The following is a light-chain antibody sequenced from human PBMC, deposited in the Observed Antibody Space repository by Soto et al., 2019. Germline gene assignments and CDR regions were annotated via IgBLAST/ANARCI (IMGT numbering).Light chain of an antibody. Sequence: ELVLTQSPVTLSVSPGERVTLSCRASQRVGSNYLAWYQQKPGQAPRLLIYGISARATGIPDRFSGRGSGTESTLTISSLQSEDFAVYYCQQYTSWPITFGQGTRLEIK. CDR3: QQYTSWPIT. CDR2: GIS. J-gene: IGKJ5*01. CDR1: QRVGSN. V-gene: IGKV3-15*01.